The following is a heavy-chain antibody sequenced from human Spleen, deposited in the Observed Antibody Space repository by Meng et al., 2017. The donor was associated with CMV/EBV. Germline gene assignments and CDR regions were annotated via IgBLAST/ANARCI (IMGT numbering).Heavy chain of an antibody. CDR1: GFSLSTSGVG. CDR2: IYWDDDK. CDR3: AHTLYYYDSSGYYHY. J-gene: IGHJ4*02. D-gene: IGHD3-22*01. Sequence: TLEKAVPTLVKPHHTGPLTCTFSGFSLSTSGVGVGWIRQPPGKALEWLALIYWDDDKRYSPSLKSRLTITKDTSKNQVVLTMTNMDPVDTATYYCAHTLYYYDSSGYYHYWGQGTLVIVSS. V-gene: IGHV2-5*02.